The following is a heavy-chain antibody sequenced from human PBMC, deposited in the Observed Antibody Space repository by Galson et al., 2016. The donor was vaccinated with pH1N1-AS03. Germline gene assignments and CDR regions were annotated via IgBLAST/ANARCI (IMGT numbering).Heavy chain of an antibody. D-gene: IGHD6-13*01. CDR1: GGTFSNFA. CDR3: TAVTADYDTSSFDPLIDY. Sequence: SVKVSCKASGGTFSNFAFSWLRQAPRQGLEWMGWISPYNGNTNYAQKLQGRVTMTEDTSTDTAYMKLSSLRSEDTAVYYCTAVTADYDTSSFDPLIDYWGQGTLVTVSS. J-gene: IGHJ4*02. V-gene: IGHV1-18*01. CDR2: ISPYNGNT.